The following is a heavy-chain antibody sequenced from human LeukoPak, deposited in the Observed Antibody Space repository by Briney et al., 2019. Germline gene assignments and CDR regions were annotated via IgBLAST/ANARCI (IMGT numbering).Heavy chain of an antibody. CDR3: ARVYYGSGSQYYYYGMDV. J-gene: IGHJ6*02. D-gene: IGHD3-10*01. V-gene: IGHV1-8*01. Sequence: ASVKVSCKASGYTFTSYDINWVRQATGQGLERMGWMNPNSGNTGYAQKFQGRVTMTRNTSISTAYMELSSLRSEDTAVYYCARVYYGSGSQYYYYGMDVWGQGTTVTVSS. CDR1: GYTFTSYD. CDR2: MNPNSGNT.